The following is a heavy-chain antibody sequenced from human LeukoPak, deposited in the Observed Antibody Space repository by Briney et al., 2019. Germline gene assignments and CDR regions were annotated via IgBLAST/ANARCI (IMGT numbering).Heavy chain of an antibody. V-gene: IGHV3-74*01. CDR3: ARGNSFSYPD. D-gene: IGHD3-16*02. CDR1: GFTFTSFW. J-gene: IGHJ4*02. CDR2: INNDGSGT. Sequence: GGSLRLSCAASGFTFTSFWMHWVRQAPGQGLVWVSRINNDGSGTSYADSVKGRFTISRDNAKNTLFLQMNSLRAEDTAVYYCARGNSFSYPDWGQGTLVTVST.